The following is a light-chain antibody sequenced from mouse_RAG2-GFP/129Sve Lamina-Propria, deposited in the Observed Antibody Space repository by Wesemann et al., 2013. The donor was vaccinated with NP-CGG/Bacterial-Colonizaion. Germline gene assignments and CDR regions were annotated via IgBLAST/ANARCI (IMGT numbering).Light chain of an antibody. CDR3: GQSYSYPLT. V-gene: IGKV6-23*01. J-gene: IGKJ5*01. CDR1: QDVGTA. CDR2: WAS. Sequence: DIVMTQSHKFMSTSVGDRVSITCKASQDVGTAVAWYQQKPGQSPKLLIYWASTRHTGVPDRFTGSGSVTDFTLTISSVQAEDLADYHCGQSYSYPLTFGAGTKLELK.